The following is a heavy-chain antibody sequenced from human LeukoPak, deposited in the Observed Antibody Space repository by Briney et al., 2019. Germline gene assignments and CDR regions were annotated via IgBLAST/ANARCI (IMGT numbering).Heavy chain of an antibody. Sequence: PSETLSLTCAVYGGSFSGYDWSWIRQPPGKGLEWIGEINDSGSTNYNPSLKSRVTISGDTSKNQFSLKLSSVTAADTAVYYCARGITKPDPIVVVPAAIRVAQAFDYWGQGTLVTVSS. CDR1: GGSFSGYD. CDR2: INDSGST. V-gene: IGHV4-34*01. D-gene: IGHD2-2*01. CDR3: ARGITKPDPIVVVPAAIRVAQAFDY. J-gene: IGHJ4*02.